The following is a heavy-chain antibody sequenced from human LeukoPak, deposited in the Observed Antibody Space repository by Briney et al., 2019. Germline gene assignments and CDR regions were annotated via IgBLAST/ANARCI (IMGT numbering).Heavy chain of an antibody. V-gene: IGHV3-9*01. CDR2: ISWNSGDI. CDR1: GFSFGGYA. J-gene: IGHJ4*02. Sequence: GRSLRLSCAASGFSFGGYALHWVRQAPGKGLEWVASISWNSGDIVHADSVKGRFTISRDNSKNTPYLQMNSLRAEDTAVYYCAKVIGGRRADYWGQGTLVTVSS. CDR3: AKVIGGRRADY.